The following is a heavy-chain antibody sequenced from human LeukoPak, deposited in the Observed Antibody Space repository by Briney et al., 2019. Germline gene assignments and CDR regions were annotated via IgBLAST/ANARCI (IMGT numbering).Heavy chain of an antibody. J-gene: IGHJ5*02. Sequence: GESLKISCKGSGYSFTSYWIGWVRQMPGKGLEWMGIIYPGDSDTRYSPSFQGQVTISADKSINTAYQQWSSLKASDTAMYYCARSLGYCSSTRCYPNWFDPWGQGTLVTVSS. CDR1: GYSFTSYW. V-gene: IGHV5-51*01. CDR2: IYPGDSDT. CDR3: ARSLGYCSSTRCYPNWFDP. D-gene: IGHD2-2*01.